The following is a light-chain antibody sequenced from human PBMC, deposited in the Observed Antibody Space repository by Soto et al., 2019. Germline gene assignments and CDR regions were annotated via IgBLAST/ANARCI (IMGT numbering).Light chain of an antibody. J-gene: IGKJ3*01. CDR1: QTISSY. V-gene: IGKV1-39*01. Sequence: DLQVTQSPAFLSLSVGDRLTISCRASQTISSYLSWYQQKVGEAPKRLIYDASSLQSGVPSRFSASGYGTECTLVISALQREDFATYFCQQTYTFPFTFGPGTKV. CDR2: DAS. CDR3: QQTYTFPFT.